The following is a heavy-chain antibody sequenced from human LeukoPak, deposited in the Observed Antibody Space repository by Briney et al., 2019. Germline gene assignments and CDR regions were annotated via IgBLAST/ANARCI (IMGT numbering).Heavy chain of an antibody. CDR1: GGSISSYY. Sequence: PSETLSLTCTVSGGSISSYYWSWIRQPPGKGLEWIGYIYYSGSTNYNPSLKSRVTMSVDTSKNQFSLKLSSVTAADTAVYYCARVGSYCGGDCYFDYWGQGTLVTVSS. J-gene: IGHJ4*02. CDR2: IYYSGST. CDR3: ARVGSYCGGDCYFDY. D-gene: IGHD2-21*02. V-gene: IGHV4-59*01.